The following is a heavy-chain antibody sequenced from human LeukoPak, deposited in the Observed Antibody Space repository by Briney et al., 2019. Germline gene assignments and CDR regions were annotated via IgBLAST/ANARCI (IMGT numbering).Heavy chain of an antibody. J-gene: IGHJ5*01. CDR3: ARGRSGGDWFDS. Sequence: PSETLSLTCTVFGGSISTYYWTWLRQPPGKGLEWIGYNHYTGSTNHNPSLKSRVTMSVDTSKNQFSLKLSSVTAAGTAVYYCARGRSGGDWFDSWGQGTLVTVSS. CDR1: GGSISTYY. D-gene: IGHD3-10*01. CDR2: NHYTGST. V-gene: IGHV4-59*01.